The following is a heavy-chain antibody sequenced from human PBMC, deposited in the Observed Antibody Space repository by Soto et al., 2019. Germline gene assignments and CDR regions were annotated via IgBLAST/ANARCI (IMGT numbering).Heavy chain of an antibody. CDR2: ISGGGDTI. Sequence: PGGSLRLSCAASGITFRDSYMTWIRQAPGKGLEWLSYISGGGDTIYYADSVKGRFTVSRDNAKNSLYLQMNNLRAEDTAVYYCASDPYYYASEFWGQGTLVTVSS. CDR1: GITFRDSY. J-gene: IGHJ4*02. D-gene: IGHD3-10*01. V-gene: IGHV3-11*01. CDR3: ASDPYYYASEF.